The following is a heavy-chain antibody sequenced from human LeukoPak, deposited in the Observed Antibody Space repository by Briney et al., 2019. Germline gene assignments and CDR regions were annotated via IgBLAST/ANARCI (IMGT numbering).Heavy chain of an antibody. J-gene: IGHJ4*02. D-gene: IGHD6-13*01. CDR1: GFTFSTYE. CDR3: ARVRQQLPRYFDY. V-gene: IGHV3-48*03. Sequence: GGSLRLSCAASGFTFSTYEMTWVRQAPGKGLEWISYISSSGSTIYYADSVKGRFTLSRDNAKNSLYLQMNNLRAEDTAVYYCARVRQQLPRYFDYWGQGTLVTVSS. CDR2: ISSSGSTI.